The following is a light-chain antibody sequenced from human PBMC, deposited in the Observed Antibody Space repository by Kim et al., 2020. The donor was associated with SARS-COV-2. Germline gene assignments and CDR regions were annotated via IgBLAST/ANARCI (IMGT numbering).Light chain of an antibody. CDR1: SSDVGGYNY. CDR3: CSYAGSPPYV. Sequence: QSALTHPRSVSGSPGQSVTISWTGTSSDVGGYNYVSWYQHHPVKAPKLMIYAVTSRPSGVPDRFSGSKSCNTAAMTISGLQAEDEADYSCCSYAGSPPYVFGTGTKVT. V-gene: IGLV2-11*01. CDR2: AVT. J-gene: IGLJ1*01.